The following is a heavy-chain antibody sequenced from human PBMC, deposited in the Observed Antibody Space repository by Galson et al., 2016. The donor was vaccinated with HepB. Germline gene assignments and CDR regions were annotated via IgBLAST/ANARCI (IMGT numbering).Heavy chain of an antibody. Sequence: SLRLSCAASGFTFSDYGIHWVRQAPGKGLEWVAALSFDGINKYYADSVKGRFTISRDNSKNAVYLQMNSLRAEDTAVYYCAKDAYTWRWLLSFFPDYWGQGTLVTVSS. J-gene: IGHJ4*02. D-gene: IGHD5-24*01. CDR3: AKDAYTWRWLLSFFPDY. V-gene: IGHV3-30*18. CDR2: LSFDGINK. CDR1: GFTFSDYG.